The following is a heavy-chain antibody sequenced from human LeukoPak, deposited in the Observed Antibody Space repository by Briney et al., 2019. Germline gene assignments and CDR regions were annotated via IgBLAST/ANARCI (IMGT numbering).Heavy chain of an antibody. Sequence: GGSLRLSCAASGFTFSSYAMSWVRQAPGKGLEWVAVIWYDGSNKYYADSVKGRFTISRDNSKNTLYLQMNSLRAEDTAVYYCAKLRGRYGDYGYYFDYWGQGTLVTVSS. CDR1: GFTFSSYA. CDR2: IWYDGSNK. D-gene: IGHD4-17*01. J-gene: IGHJ4*02. V-gene: IGHV3-33*06. CDR3: AKLRGRYGDYGYYFDY.